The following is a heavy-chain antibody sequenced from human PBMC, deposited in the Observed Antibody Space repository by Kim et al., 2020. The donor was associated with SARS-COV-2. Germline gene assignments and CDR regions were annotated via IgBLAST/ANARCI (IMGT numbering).Heavy chain of an antibody. CDR1: GYSISSGYY. V-gene: IGHV4-38-2*02. D-gene: IGHD1-26*01. Sequence: SETLSLTCTVSGYSISSGYYWGWIRQPPGKGLEWIGSIYHSGSTYYNPSLKSRVTISVDTSKNQFSLKLSTVTAADTAVYYCAREFPQWIVGVFRYGWFDPWGQGTLVTVSS. CDR3: AREFPQWIVGVFRYGWFDP. CDR2: IYHSGST. J-gene: IGHJ5*02.